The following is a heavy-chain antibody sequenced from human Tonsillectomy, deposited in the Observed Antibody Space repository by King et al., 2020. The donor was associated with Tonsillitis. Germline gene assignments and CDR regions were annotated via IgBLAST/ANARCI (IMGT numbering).Heavy chain of an antibody. V-gene: IGHV4-34*01. CDR1: GGSFSGYF. Sequence: VQLQQWGAGLLKPSETLSLTCAVYGGSFSGYFWIWIRQPPGKGLEWIGEITHSGSTNYNPSLKSRVTTSVDTSKNQFSLKLSSVTAADTAVYYCAGADDYSRGIDYWGQGTLVTVSS. D-gene: IGHD4-11*01. CDR3: AGADDYSRGIDY. CDR2: ITHSGST. J-gene: IGHJ4*02.